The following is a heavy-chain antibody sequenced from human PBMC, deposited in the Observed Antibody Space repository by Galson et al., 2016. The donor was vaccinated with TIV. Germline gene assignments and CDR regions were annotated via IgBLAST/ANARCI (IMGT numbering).Heavy chain of an antibody. J-gene: IGHJ4*02. CDR2: INPKSGDT. CDR3: ARWFDSGGYYYFDY. CDR1: GYIFTDYY. V-gene: IGHV1-2*02. D-gene: IGHD3-22*01. Sequence: SVKVSCKASGYIFTDYYLHWVRQAPGQGLEWMGWINPKSGDTNYAQNFQGRVTMTRDTSTSTVQMELSSLRSEDTAVYYCARWFDSGGYYYFDYWGQGSLITVSS.